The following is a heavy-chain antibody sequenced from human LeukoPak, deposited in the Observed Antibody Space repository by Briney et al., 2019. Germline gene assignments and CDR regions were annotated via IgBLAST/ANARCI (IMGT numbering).Heavy chain of an antibody. D-gene: IGHD2-2*01. Sequence: ASVTVSFKASGYTFTGYYMHWVRQAPGQGLEWMGWINPNSGGTNYAQKFQGRVTMTRDTSISTAYMELSRLRSDDTAVYYCARGVYCSSTSCSPFDYWGQGTLVTVSS. CDR1: GYTFTGYY. J-gene: IGHJ4*02. CDR2: INPNSGGT. V-gene: IGHV1-2*02. CDR3: ARGVYCSSTSCSPFDY.